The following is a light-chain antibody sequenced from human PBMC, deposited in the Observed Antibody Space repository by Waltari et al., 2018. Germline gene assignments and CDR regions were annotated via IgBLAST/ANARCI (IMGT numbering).Light chain of an antibody. J-gene: IGKJ1*01. CDR1: QRLLYYSNGKTY. CDR2: WAS. Sequence: DVVLTQSPDSLAVSLGERATVTCRSSQRLLYYSNGKTYLAWYQQRQGQPPKLLISWASTRESGVASRFSGSWSVTECTLTINSLQPEDVAVYYCQQYYRSRSFGQGTKVEIK. V-gene: IGKV4-1*01. CDR3: QQYYRSRS.